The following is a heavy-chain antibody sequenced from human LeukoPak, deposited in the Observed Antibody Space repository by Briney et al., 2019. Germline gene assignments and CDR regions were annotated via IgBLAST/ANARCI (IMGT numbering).Heavy chain of an antibody. D-gene: IGHD3-10*01. CDR1: GFTVSSNY. Sequence: GGSLRLSCAASGFTVSSNYMSWVRQAPGKGLEWVSVIYSGGSTYYADSVKGRFTISRDNSKNTLYLQMNSLRAEDTAVYYCARDVGTMVSHPAFDIWGQGTMVTVSS. J-gene: IGHJ3*02. CDR3: ARDVGTMVSHPAFDI. V-gene: IGHV3-66*01. CDR2: IYSGGST.